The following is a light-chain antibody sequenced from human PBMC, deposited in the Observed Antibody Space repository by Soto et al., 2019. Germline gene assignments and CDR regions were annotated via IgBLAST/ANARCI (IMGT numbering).Light chain of an antibody. CDR2: EGS. Sequence: QSALTQPASVSGSPGQSITISCTGTSSDVGSYNLVSWYQQHPGKAPKLMIYEGSKRPSGVSNRFSGSKSGNTASLTISGLXAEDEAVYYCCSYAGSSTSYVFGTGTKVTVL. J-gene: IGLJ1*01. CDR1: SSDVGSYNL. V-gene: IGLV2-23*01. CDR3: CSYAGSSTSYV.